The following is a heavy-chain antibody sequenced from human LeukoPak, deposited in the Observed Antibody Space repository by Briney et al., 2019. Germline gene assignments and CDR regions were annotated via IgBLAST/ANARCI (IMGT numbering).Heavy chain of an antibody. CDR2: IIPILGIA. CDR3: ARDLGRLVAGFGY. V-gene: IGHV1-69*04. D-gene: IGHD6-19*01. Sequence: ASVKVSCKASGGTFSSYTISWVQQAPGQGLEWMGRIIPILGIANYAQKFQGRVTITADKSTSTAYMELSSLRSEDTAVYYCARDLGRLVAGFGYWGQGALVTVSS. J-gene: IGHJ4*02. CDR1: GGTFSSYT.